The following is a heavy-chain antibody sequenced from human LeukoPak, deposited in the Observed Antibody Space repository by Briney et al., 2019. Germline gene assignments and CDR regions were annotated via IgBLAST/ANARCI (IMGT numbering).Heavy chain of an antibody. Sequence: SETLSLTCTLSSGSINLHYGSWTRHPPGKGLEWIGYILYSRSTDYNPSLKSRVDISVDTSKNQFSLKLNSVTGADTAVYYCARSLTGNFDYWGQGTLVTVSS. V-gene: IGHV4-59*11. CDR2: ILYSRST. J-gene: IGHJ4*02. CDR1: SGSINLHY. D-gene: IGHD3-9*01. CDR3: ARSLTGNFDY.